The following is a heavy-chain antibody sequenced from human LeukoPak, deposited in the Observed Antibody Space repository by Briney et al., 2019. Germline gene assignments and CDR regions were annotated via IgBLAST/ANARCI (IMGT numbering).Heavy chain of an antibody. V-gene: IGHV3-23*01. J-gene: IGHJ4*02. Sequence: GGSLRLSCAASGFTFSSYAMSWVRQAPGKGLEWVSTINGGGVNTHYADSVGGRFTISRDNSKNTLFLQMNSLRDEDTAVYYCARDLYSNYGPADYWGQGNLVTVSS. CDR2: INGGGVNT. D-gene: IGHD4-11*01. CDR1: GFTFSSYA. CDR3: ARDLYSNYGPADY.